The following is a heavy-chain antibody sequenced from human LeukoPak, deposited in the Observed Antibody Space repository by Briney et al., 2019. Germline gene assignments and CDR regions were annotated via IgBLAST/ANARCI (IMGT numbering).Heavy chain of an antibody. Sequence: ASVKVSCKVSGYTLTELSMHWVRQAPGQGLEWVGIIIPSDGSTSYAQKFQGRVTMTRDTSTSTVYMELSSLRSEDTAVYYCARGKVVTMVRGVIITYFDYWGQGTLVTVSS. D-gene: IGHD3-10*01. J-gene: IGHJ4*02. CDR1: GYTLTELS. CDR2: IIPSDGST. CDR3: ARGKVVTMVRGVIITYFDY. V-gene: IGHV1-46*01.